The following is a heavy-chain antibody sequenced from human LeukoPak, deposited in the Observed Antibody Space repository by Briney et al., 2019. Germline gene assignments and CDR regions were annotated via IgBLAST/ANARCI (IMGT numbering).Heavy chain of an antibody. D-gene: IGHD2-2*01. V-gene: IGHV1-8*01. Sequence: ASVRVSCKASGYTFTSYDFNWVRQAPGQGPEWIGWMNPNSGTTGYAQKFQGRVTMTRDTSISTAYMDLSSLRSEDTAVYYCARDRGYCSSTSCRTGFDPWGQGTLVTVSS. J-gene: IGHJ5*02. CDR3: ARDRGYCSSTSCRTGFDP. CDR2: MNPNSGTT. CDR1: GYTFTSYD.